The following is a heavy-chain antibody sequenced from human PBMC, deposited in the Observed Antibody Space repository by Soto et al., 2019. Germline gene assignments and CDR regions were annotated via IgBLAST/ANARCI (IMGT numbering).Heavy chain of an antibody. CDR1: GFTFSSYA. CDR2: ISGSGGNT. D-gene: IGHD3-9*01. CDR3: ARVVRYFDTPYGMDV. Sequence: EVQLLESGEGLVQPGGSLKLSCAASGFTFSSYAMSWVRQAPGKGLEWVSGISGSGGNTYYADSVKGRFTISRDNSKNTLFLQMNSLRAEDTAEYYCARVVRYFDTPYGMDVWGQGTTVTVSS. J-gene: IGHJ6*02. V-gene: IGHV3-23*01.